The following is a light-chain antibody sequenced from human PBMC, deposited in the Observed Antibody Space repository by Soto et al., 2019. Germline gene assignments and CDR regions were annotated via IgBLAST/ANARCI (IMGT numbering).Light chain of an antibody. CDR3: QQYNNWPQT. V-gene: IGKV3-15*01. CDR1: QSVSSN. CDR2: GAS. J-gene: IGKJ1*01. Sequence: EIVMTQSPATLSVSPGERATLSCRASQSVSSNLAWYQHKPGQAPRLLINGASTRATGIPARFSGSGSGTEFTLTISSLQSEDFAVYYCQQYNNWPQTFGQGTKVDIK.